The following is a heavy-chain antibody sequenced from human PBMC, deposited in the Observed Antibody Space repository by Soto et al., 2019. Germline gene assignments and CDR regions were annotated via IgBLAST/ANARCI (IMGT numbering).Heavy chain of an antibody. CDR1: GGSISSGGYY. CDR3: ARVNIAVAGTYDY. V-gene: IGHV4-31*03. J-gene: IGHJ4*02. D-gene: IGHD6-19*01. Sequence: SETLSLTCTVSGGSISSGGYYWSWIRQHPGKGLEWIGYIYYSGSTYYNPSLKSRVTISVDTSKNQFSLKLSSVTAADTAVYYCARVNIAVAGTYDYWGQGTLVTVSS. CDR2: IYYSGST.